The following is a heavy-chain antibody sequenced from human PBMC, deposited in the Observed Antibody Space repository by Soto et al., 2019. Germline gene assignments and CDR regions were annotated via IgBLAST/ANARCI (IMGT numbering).Heavy chain of an antibody. CDR2: IIPIFGTA. Sequence: QVQLVQSGAEVKKPGSSVKVSCKASGGTFSSYAISWVRQAPGQGLEWMGGIIPIFGTANYAQKFQGRVTITADESTSTAYMELSSLRSEDTAVYYCARDGDYDILTGFHYYNYGMDVWGQGTTVTVSS. J-gene: IGHJ6*02. CDR3: ARDGDYDILTGFHYYNYGMDV. V-gene: IGHV1-69*01. CDR1: GGTFSSYA. D-gene: IGHD3-9*01.